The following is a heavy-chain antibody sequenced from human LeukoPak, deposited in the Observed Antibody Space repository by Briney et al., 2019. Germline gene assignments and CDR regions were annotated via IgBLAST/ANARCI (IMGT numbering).Heavy chain of an antibody. CDR3: AREEGRITIFGVLTGAFDI. D-gene: IGHD3-3*01. J-gene: IGHJ3*02. Sequence: PGGSLRLSCAASGFTFSSYGMHWVRQAPGKGLEWVAFIRYDGSNKYYADSVKGRFTISRDNSKNTLYLQMNSLRAEDTAVYYCAREEGRITIFGVLTGAFDIWGQGTMVTVSS. CDR1: GFTFSSYG. CDR2: IRYDGSNK. V-gene: IGHV3-30*02.